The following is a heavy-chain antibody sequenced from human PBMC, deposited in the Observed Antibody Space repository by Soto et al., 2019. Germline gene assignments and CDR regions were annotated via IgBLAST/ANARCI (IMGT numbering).Heavy chain of an antibody. V-gene: IGHV3-53*01. CDR3: ARGVLKPVDD. J-gene: IGHJ4*02. CDR2: IYSGGST. Sequence: GGSLRLSCEASGFTVSSSYVTLVRPGPGKGLEWVSVIYSGGSTYYADSVKGRFTISRDNSKNTLYLQMNSLRAEDTAGYYCARGVLKPVDDWGQGTLDTDSS. D-gene: IGHD2-8*01. CDR1: GFTVSSSY.